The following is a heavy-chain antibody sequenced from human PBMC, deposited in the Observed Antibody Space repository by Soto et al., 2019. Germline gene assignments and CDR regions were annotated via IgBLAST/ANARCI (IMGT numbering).Heavy chain of an antibody. V-gene: IGHV4-30-2*01. CDR3: ARESRSSRYDGSRYSQLWYFDL. J-gene: IGHJ2*01. D-gene: IGHD3-22*01. CDR1: GGSITSGGSS. Sequence: QLHLQESGSGLLKPSQTLSLTCGVSGGSITSGGSSWSWIRQPPGKGLEWIGYMFQSGSTFYNPSLKSRVDISVDRSKNHSSLELRSATAADTAVYYCARESRSSRYDGSRYSQLWYFDLWGRGTLVTVSS. CDR2: MFQSGST.